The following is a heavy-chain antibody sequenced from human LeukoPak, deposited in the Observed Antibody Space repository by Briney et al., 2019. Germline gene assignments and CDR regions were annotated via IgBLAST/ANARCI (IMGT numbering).Heavy chain of an antibody. D-gene: IGHD3-10*01. J-gene: IGHJ6*03. CDR3: AREGSPYGRHYMDV. CDR1: GYTFTSYD. CDR2: MNPNSGNT. V-gene: IGHV1-8*02. Sequence: ASVKVSCKASGYTFTSYDINWVRQATGQGLEWMGWMNPNSGNTGYAQKFQGRVTMTRDTSISTAYMELSRLRSDDTAVYYCAREGSPYGRHYMDVWGKGTTVTVSS.